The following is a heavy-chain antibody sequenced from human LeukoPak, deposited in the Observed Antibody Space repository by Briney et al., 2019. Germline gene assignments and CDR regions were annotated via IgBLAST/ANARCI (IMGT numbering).Heavy chain of an antibody. J-gene: IGHJ3*01. CDR2: ARNKANSYIT. CDR3: ARGPRFGELPAFDL. CDR1: GFTFSDQY. D-gene: IGHD3-10*01. V-gene: IGHV3-72*01. Sequence: GGSLRLSCAASGFTFSDQYMDWVRQAPGKGLEWGGRARNKANSYITEYAASVKGRFTISRDDSKNSLYLQMNSLKTKDTAVYYCARGPRFGELPAFDLWGQGTRVTVSS.